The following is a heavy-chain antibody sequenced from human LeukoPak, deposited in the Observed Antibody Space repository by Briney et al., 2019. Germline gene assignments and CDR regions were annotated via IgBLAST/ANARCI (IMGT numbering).Heavy chain of an antibody. Sequence: GGSLRLSCAASGFTFSSYSMNWVRQAPGKGPEWVSAISGSGDSTYYADSVKGRFTISRGNSKNTLYLQMNTLRAEDTAVYYCAKVDATYGSGSYYPWVYWGQGTLVTVSS. V-gene: IGHV3-23*01. CDR3: AKVDATYGSGSYYPWVY. J-gene: IGHJ4*02. CDR1: GFTFSSYS. D-gene: IGHD3-10*01. CDR2: ISGSGDST.